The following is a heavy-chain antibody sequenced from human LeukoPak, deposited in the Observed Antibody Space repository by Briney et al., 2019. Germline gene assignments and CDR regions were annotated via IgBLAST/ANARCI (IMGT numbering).Heavy chain of an antibody. Sequence: GGSLRVSCAASGFTFSSYAMSWVRQASGKGLEWVSVISGSGGSTYYADSVKGRFTISRDNAKNSLYLQMNSLRAEDTALYYCAKALRTAQFDYWGQGTLVTVSS. CDR2: ISGSGGST. CDR3: AKALRTAQFDY. V-gene: IGHV3-23*01. J-gene: IGHJ4*02. D-gene: IGHD1/OR15-1a*01. CDR1: GFTFSSYA.